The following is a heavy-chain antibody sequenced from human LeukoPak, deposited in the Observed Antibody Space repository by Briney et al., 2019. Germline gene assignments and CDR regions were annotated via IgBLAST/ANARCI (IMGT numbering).Heavy chain of an antibody. CDR2: INPNTGGT. V-gene: IGHV1-2*02. Sequence: GASVKVSCKASGYTFTGYYMHWVRQAPGQGLEWMGWINPNTGGTNYAQKFQGGVTMTRDTSISTAYMELSRLRSDDTAVYYCARDYDFWSGFRYMDVWGKGTTVTVSS. J-gene: IGHJ6*03. CDR1: GYTFTGYY. CDR3: ARDYDFWSGFRYMDV. D-gene: IGHD3-3*01.